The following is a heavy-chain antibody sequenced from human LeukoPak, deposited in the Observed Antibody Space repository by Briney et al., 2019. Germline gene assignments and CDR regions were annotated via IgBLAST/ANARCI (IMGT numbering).Heavy chain of an antibody. D-gene: IGHD3-10*01. CDR1: GASIRRYY. V-gene: IGHV4-59*01. CDR2: VYFSGST. Sequence: SETLSLTCTVSGASIRRYYWSWIRQPPGKGLEWIGYVYFSGSTNYNSSLKSRVTISRDTSKNQFSLKLSSVTAADTAVYYCARAPYGSGNYYYYGMDVWGQGTTVTVSS. CDR3: ARAPYGSGNYYYYGMDV. J-gene: IGHJ6*02.